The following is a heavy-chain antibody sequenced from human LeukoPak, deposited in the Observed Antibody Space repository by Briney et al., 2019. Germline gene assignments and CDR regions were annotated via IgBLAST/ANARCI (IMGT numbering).Heavy chain of an antibody. CDR3: ARDHVGEDSGAFDI. D-gene: IGHD3-10*01. V-gene: IGHV3-23*01. Sequence: GGSLRLSCAASGFTFSSYGMSWVRQAPGKGLEWVSAISGSGGSTYYADSVKGRFTISRDNSKSTLYLQMNSLRAEDTAVYYCARDHVGEDSGAFDIWGQGTMVTVSS. CDR2: ISGSGGST. J-gene: IGHJ3*02. CDR1: GFTFSSYG.